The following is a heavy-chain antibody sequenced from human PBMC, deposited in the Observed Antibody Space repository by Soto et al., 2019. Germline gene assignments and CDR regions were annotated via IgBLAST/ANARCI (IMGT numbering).Heavy chain of an antibody. CDR2: ISYDGSNK. D-gene: IGHD2-2*02. V-gene: IGHV3-30-3*01. Sequence: GGSLRLSCAASGFTFSSYAMHWVRQAPGKGLEWVAVISYDGSNKYYADSVKGRFTISRDNSKNTLYLQMNSLRAEDTAVYYCARDREDIVVVLAAIRVSYYYGMDVWGQGTTVTVSS. CDR1: GFTFSSYA. CDR3: ARDREDIVVVLAAIRVSYYYGMDV. J-gene: IGHJ6*02.